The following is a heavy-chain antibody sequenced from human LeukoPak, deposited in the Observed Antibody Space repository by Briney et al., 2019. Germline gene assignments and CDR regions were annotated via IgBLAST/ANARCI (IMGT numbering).Heavy chain of an antibody. V-gene: IGHV3-23*01. CDR3: AKGPRTVRFGDRHKGMFDY. Sequence: PGGSLRLSCAASGFTFSSYAMSWVRQAPGKGLEWVSAISGSGDNTYYADSVKGRFTISRDNSKNTLYLQMNSLRAEDTAVYYCAKGPRTVRFGDRHKGMFDYWGQGILVTVSS. J-gene: IGHJ4*02. D-gene: IGHD3-10*01. CDR1: GFTFSSYA. CDR2: ISGSGDNT.